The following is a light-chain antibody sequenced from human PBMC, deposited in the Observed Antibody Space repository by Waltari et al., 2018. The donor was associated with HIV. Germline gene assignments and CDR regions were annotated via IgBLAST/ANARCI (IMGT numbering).Light chain of an antibody. J-gene: IGLJ3*02. CDR2: QDT. V-gene: IGLV3-1*01. Sequence: YELTQPPSVSVSQGQTASVTCSGAHLRDNFVFWYQQKPGQSPALATFQDTQRPSGIPDRFSGSNSGNTATLTISGTQAVDEADYYCQAWDSTSGVFGGGTMLTVL. CDR1: HLRDNF. CDR3: QAWDSTSGV.